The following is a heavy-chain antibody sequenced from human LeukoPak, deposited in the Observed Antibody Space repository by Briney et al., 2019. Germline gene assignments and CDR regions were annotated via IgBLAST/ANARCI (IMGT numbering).Heavy chain of an antibody. V-gene: IGHV4-39*07. CDR3: ARTYGWWPPFDY. J-gene: IGHJ4*02. D-gene: IGHD2-8*02. Sequence: PSETLSLTCTVSGGSISSSSYYCGWIRQPPGKGLEWIGSIYYSGSTYYNPSLKSRVTISVDTSKNQFSLKLSSVTAADAAVYYCARTYGWWPPFDYWGQGTLVTVSS. CDR1: GGSISSSSYY. CDR2: IYYSGST.